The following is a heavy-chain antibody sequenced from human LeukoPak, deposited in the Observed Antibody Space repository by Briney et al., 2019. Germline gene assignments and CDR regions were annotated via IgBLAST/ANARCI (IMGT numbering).Heavy chain of an antibody. D-gene: IGHD3-22*01. V-gene: IGHV3-30*18. Sequence: PGRSLRLSCAASGFTFSSYGMHWVRQAPGKGLEWVAVISYDGSNKYYADSLKGRFPISRDTSQNTLYLQMNSLRAEDTDVYYCAKGSRLYYYDSSALDYWGQGTLVTVSS. CDR1: GFTFSSYG. J-gene: IGHJ4*02. CDR3: AKGSRLYYYDSSALDY. CDR2: ISYDGSNK.